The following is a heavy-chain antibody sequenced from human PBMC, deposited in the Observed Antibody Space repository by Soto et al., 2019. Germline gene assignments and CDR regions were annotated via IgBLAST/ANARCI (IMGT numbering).Heavy chain of an antibody. J-gene: IGHJ4*02. CDR1: GYTFASYG. Sequence: QVQLVQSGAEVRRPGASVKVSCKASGYTFASYGISWVRQAPGQGLEWMGWINAYNGNTNYAHKLQGRVTMTTETSTTTAYMELRSLRSDDTAVYYCARAVGYSYGFDYWGQGTLVTVSS. CDR3: ARAVGYSYGFDY. CDR2: INAYNGNT. V-gene: IGHV1-18*01. D-gene: IGHD5-18*01.